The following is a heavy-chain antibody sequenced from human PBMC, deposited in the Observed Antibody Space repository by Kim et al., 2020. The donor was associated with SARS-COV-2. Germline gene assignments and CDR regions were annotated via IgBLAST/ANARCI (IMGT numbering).Heavy chain of an antibody. CDR2: VKQDGSEK. D-gene: IGHD6-19*01. J-gene: IGHJ4*02. CDR1: GFNFSSYW. CDR3: ARDLLGAVAGTSDY. V-gene: IGHV3-7*01. Sequence: GGSLRLSCAASGFNFSSYWMSWVRQAPGKGLEWVANVKQDGSEKYYVDSVKGRFTISRDNAKNSLYLQMSSLRAEDTAVYYCARDLLGAVAGTSDYWGQGTLVTVSS.